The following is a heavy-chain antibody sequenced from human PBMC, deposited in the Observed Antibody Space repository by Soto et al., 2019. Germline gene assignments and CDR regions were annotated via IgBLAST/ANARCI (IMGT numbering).Heavy chain of an antibody. Sequence: PGGSLRLSCAASGFTVSSNYMSWVRQAPGKGLEWVSYISSSSSTIYYADSVKGRFTISRDNAKNSLYLQMNSLRAEYTAVYYCARDYSSYGPFDYWGQGTQVTVSS. D-gene: IGHD5-18*01. V-gene: IGHV3-48*01. CDR2: ISSSSSTI. CDR1: GFTVSSNY. CDR3: ARDYSSYGPFDY. J-gene: IGHJ4*02.